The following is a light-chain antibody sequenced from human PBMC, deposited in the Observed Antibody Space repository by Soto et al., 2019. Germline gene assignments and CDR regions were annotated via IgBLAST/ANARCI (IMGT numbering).Light chain of an antibody. J-gene: IGKJ1*01. CDR2: LGS. V-gene: IGKV2-28*01. Sequence: DIVMTQSPLSLPVSPGEPASISCRSSQSLLHSVGYNCLHWYLQKPGQSPQLLVSLGSNRASGVPDRFSASGSGTDFTLKISRVEAEDVGVYYCMQALQTPWTFGQGTKVEIK. CDR3: MQALQTPWT. CDR1: QSLLHSVGYNC.